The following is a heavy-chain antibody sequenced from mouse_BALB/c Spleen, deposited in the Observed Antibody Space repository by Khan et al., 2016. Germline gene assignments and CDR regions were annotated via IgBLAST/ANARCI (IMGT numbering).Heavy chain of an antibody. J-gene: IGHJ2*01. Sequence: QVQLQQSGAELARPGASVKMSCKASGYTFTIYTMHWVKQRPGQGLEWIGYINPSSGYTNYNQKFKDKATLTADKSSSTAYMQLSSLTSEDSAVYYCVRSRRMGGNYLFPYWPHCTTLTVSS. CDR1: GYTFTIYT. V-gene: IGHV1-4*01. D-gene: IGHD2-1*01. CDR2: INPSSGYT. CDR3: VRSRRMGGNYLFPY.